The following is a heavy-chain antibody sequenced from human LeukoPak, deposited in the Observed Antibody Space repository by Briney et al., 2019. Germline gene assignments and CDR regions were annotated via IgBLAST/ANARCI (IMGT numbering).Heavy chain of an antibody. CDR2: ISYDGSNK. CDR3: AKDTSFVGPTTPDY. D-gene: IGHD1-26*01. V-gene: IGHV3-30*18. J-gene: IGHJ4*02. Sequence: PGRSLRLSCAASGFTFSSYGMHWVRQAPGKELEWVAIISYDGSNKYYADSVKGRFTISRDNTKNTLYLQMNSLRAEDTAVYYCAKDTSFVGPTTPDYWGQGTLVTVSS. CDR1: GFTFSSYG.